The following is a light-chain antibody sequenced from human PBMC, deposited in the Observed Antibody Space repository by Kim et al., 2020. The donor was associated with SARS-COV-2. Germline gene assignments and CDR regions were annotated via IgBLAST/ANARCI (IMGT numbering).Light chain of an antibody. J-gene: IGLJ1*01. CDR1: ALPKQY. CDR2: KDS. CDR3: QSADTTGTYVV. V-gene: IGLV3-25*03. Sequence: SYELTQPPSVSVSPGQTARISCSGDALPKQYAYWYQQKPGQAPVVVMFKDSERPSGIPERFSGSSSGTTVTLTISGVQAEDEADYHCQSADTTGTYVVFG.